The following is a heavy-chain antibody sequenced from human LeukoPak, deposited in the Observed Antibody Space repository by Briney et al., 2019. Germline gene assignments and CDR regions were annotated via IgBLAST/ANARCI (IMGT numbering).Heavy chain of an antibody. V-gene: IGHV3-74*01. CDR1: GLTFSRSW. Sequence: GGSLRLSCAASGLTFSRSWMHWVRLAPGKGLVWVSRINSDGSSTSYADSVKGRFTISRDNAKNTLYLQMNSLRAEDTAVYYCAREGRHAFDIWGQGTMVTVSS. J-gene: IGHJ3*02. CDR3: AREGRHAFDI. CDR2: INSDGSST.